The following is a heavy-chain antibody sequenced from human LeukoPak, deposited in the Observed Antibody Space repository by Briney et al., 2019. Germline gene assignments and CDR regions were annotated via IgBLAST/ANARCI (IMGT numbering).Heavy chain of an antibody. Sequence: GGSLRLSCAASGFTFSSYAMHWVRQAPGKGLEWVAVISYDGSNKYYADSVKGRFTISRDNSKNTLYLQMNSLRAEDTAVYYCARDGASPGPLRPVDPWGQGTLVTVSS. CDR3: ARDGASPGPLRPVDP. CDR2: ISYDGSNK. CDR1: GFTFSSYA. V-gene: IGHV3-30-3*01. D-gene: IGHD4/OR15-4a*01. J-gene: IGHJ5*02.